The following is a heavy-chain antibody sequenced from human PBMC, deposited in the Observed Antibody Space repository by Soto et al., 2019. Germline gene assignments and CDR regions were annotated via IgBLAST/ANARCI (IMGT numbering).Heavy chain of an antibody. CDR2: ISGSGGST. D-gene: IGHD6-19*01. J-gene: IGHJ4*02. Sequence: EVQLLESGGGLVQPGGSLRLSCAASGFTFSSYAMSWVRQAPGKGLEWVSAISGSGGSTYYADSVKGRFTISRDNSKNTLYLQMNSLSVEDTAEYYCAKDRGWNKFDYWGQGTLVTVSS. V-gene: IGHV3-23*01. CDR1: GFTFSSYA. CDR3: AKDRGWNKFDY.